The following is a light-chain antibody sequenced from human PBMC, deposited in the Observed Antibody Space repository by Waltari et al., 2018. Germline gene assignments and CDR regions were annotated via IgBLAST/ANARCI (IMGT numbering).Light chain of an antibody. J-gene: IGLJ7*01. V-gene: IGLV2-11*01. CDR3: CSYAGSYTFV. CDR1: RSDVGNYNF. Sequence: QSALTQPRSLSGSPGQSVTISCSGTRSDVGNYNFVPWYQQHPGNAPKLLIYDVVKRPSGIPDRFSGSKSGNTASLTISGLQTEDEADYYCCSYAGSYTFVFGGGTQLTVL. CDR2: DVV.